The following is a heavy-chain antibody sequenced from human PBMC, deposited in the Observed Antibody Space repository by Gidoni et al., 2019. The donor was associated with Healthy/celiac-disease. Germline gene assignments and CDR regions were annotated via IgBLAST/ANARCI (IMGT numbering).Heavy chain of an antibody. J-gene: IGHJ4*02. CDR3: ARENVPTYYYDSSGYYFDY. CDR2: IIPIFGTA. CDR1: GGNFSSYA. Sequence: QVQLVQSGAEVKKPGSSVKVSCKASGGNFSSYAISWVRQAPGQGLEWMGGIIPIFGTANYAQKFQGRVTITADESTSTAYMELSSLRSEDTAVYYCARENVPTYYYDSSGYYFDYWGQGTLVTVSS. D-gene: IGHD3-22*01. V-gene: IGHV1-69*01.